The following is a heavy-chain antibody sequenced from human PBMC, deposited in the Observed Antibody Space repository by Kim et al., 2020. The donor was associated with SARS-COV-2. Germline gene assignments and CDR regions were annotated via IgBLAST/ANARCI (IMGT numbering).Heavy chain of an antibody. CDR1: GFTFSNAW. J-gene: IGHJ4*02. D-gene: IGHD3-10*01. CDR2: IKSKTDGGTT. V-gene: IGHV3-15*01. CDR3: TTELDRFGDWGYYFDY. Sequence: GGSLRLSCAASGFTFSNAWMSWVRQAPGKGLEWVGRIKSKTDGGTTDYAAPGKGRFTISRDDSKNTLYLQMNSLKTEDTAVYYCTTELDRFGDWGYYFDYWRRGTLVRVSS.